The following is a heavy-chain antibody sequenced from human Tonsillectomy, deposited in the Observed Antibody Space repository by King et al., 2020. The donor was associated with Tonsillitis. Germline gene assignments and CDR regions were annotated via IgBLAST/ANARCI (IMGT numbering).Heavy chain of an antibody. Sequence: VQLVESGGGVVQPGRSRRLSCAASGFIFSSYCMHLCRQAPGKVLERVAVIWYVGRNKNYADSMKGRFTISRDNSKNTLYLQMNSLRAEDTAVYYCARAYCSSTSCYGYFDYWGQGTLVTVSS. J-gene: IGHJ4*02. V-gene: IGHV3-33*01. CDR1: GFIFSSYC. CDR2: IWYVGRNK. CDR3: ARAYCSSTSCYGYFDY. D-gene: IGHD2-2*01.